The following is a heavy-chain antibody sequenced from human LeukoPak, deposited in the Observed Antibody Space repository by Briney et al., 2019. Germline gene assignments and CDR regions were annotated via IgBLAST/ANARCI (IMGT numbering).Heavy chain of an antibody. CDR3: ARSADFEGNDWGDFDY. D-gene: IGHD1-1*01. CDR1: GFTFSSYA. CDR2: ISGSGGST. Sequence: GGSLRLSFAASGFTFSSYAMSWVRQAPGKGLEWVSAISGSGGSTYYADSVKGRFTISRDNAKNSLYLQMNSLRAEDTAVYYCARSADFEGNDWGDFDYWGQGTLVTVSS. J-gene: IGHJ4*02. V-gene: IGHV3-23*01.